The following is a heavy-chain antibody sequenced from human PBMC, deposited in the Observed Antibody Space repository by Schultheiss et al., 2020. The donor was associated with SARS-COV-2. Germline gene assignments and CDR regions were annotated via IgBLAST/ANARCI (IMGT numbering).Heavy chain of an antibody. D-gene: IGHD3-10*01. Sequence: GSLRLSCAASGFTFSSYSMNWVRQAPGKGLEWIGEINHSGSANHNPSLKSRVTISVDTSKNQFSLKLSSVTAADTAVYYCARVISVDEWFGEFNYGMDVWGQGTTVTVSS. CDR1: GFTFSSYS. J-gene: IGHJ6*02. CDR2: INHSGSA. V-gene: IGHV4-34*01. CDR3: ARVISVDEWFGEFNYGMDV.